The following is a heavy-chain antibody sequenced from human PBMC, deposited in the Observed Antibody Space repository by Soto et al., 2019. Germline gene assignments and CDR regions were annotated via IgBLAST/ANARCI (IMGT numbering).Heavy chain of an antibody. Sequence: PSDTLSLTCTVSGGSISSGGYYWTWMRLRAGCGLERIGDMYYSGSTNYNPSLKARFTISADTSKKQFSLELRSVTAADTAVYYCATQTRYDSRGYFLYWGQGRLVTVSS. CDR1: GGSISSGGYY. CDR2: MYYSGST. J-gene: IGHJ4*02. D-gene: IGHD3-22*01. V-gene: IGHV4-31*03. CDR3: ATQTRYDSRGYFLY.